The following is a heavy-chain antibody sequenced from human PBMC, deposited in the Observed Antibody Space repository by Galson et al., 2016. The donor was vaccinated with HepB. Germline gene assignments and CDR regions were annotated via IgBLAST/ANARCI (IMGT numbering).Heavy chain of an antibody. CDR3: ARDPPRYCSGGSCNYYYDMDV. CDR1: GYTFTSYV. Sequence: SVTVSCKASGYTFTSYVMHWVRQAPGQRLEWMGWIDAGNGNTKYAQRFQGRVTITRDTSATTAYMELSSLKSEDTAVYYCARDPPRYCSGGSCNYYYDMDVWGQGTSVTVFS. V-gene: IGHV1-3*01. CDR2: IDAGNGNT. J-gene: IGHJ6*02. D-gene: IGHD2-15*01.